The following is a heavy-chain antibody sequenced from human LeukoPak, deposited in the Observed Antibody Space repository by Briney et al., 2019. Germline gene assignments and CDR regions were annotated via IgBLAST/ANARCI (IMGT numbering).Heavy chain of an antibody. D-gene: IGHD2-2*01. CDR3: ARHLDQLPAEAGHYGMDV. CDR2: ISSSSSYI. Sequence: GGSLRLSCAASGFTFSSYSMNWVRQAPGKGLEWVSSISSSSSYIYYADSVKGRFTISRDNAKNSLYLQMNSLRAEDTAVYYCARHLDQLPAEAGHYGMDVWGQGTTVTVSS. V-gene: IGHV3-21*04. J-gene: IGHJ6*02. CDR1: GFTFSSYS.